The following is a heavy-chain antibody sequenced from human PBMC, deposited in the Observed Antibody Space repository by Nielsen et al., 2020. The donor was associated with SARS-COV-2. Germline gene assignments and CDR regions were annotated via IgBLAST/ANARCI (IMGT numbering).Heavy chain of an antibody. J-gene: IGHJ4*02. CDR3: ARHLYGSGSQPLDN. CDR1: DDSINTYY. D-gene: IGHD3-10*01. V-gene: IGHV4-59*08. CDR2: IFSFGSP. Sequence: SETLALTCTVSDDSINTYYWSWVRKPPGRGLEWIGYIFSFGSPSYNPSLASRVTISIDTSNKQFSLKLNSVTAADTAVYYCARHLYGSGSQPLDNWDQGTLVTVSS.